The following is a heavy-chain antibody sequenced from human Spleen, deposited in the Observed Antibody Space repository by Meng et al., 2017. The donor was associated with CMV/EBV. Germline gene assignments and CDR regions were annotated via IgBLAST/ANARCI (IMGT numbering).Heavy chain of an antibody. D-gene: IGHD3-10*01. CDR2: INAYNGDT. Sequence: TFTSYGLSWGRQAPGQGLEWMGWINAYNGDTKYAQNTRGRVTLTTDTSTSTAYLEVRSLRSDDTAVYYCARDSQEELLRFGELLPLDSWGQGTLVTVSS. V-gene: IGHV1-18*01. CDR1: TFTSYG. J-gene: IGHJ4*02. CDR3: ARDSQEELLRFGELLPLDS.